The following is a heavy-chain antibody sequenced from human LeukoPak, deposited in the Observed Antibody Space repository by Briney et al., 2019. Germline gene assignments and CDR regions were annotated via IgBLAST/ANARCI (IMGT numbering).Heavy chain of an antibody. J-gene: IGHJ3*02. CDR2: IYTSGST. V-gene: IGHV4-4*07. CDR3: ARGLYCSGGSCYIAFDI. CDR1: GGSISSYY. D-gene: IGHD2-15*01. Sequence: SETLSLTCTVSGGSISSYYWSWIRQPAGKGLEWIGRIYTSGSTNYNPSLKSRVTMSVDTSKNQFSLKLNSVTAADTALFYCARGLYCSGGSCYIAFDIWGQGTMVTVSS.